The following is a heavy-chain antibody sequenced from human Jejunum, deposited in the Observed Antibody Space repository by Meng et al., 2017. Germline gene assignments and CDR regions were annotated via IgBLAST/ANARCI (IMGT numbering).Heavy chain of an antibody. D-gene: IGHD1-26*01. J-gene: IGHJ4*02. V-gene: IGHV3-23*01. CDR1: GLTLSTSS. CDR2: INRGGST. Sequence: GESLKISCAASGLTLSTSSMSWVRQAPGKGLEYVSAINRGGSTNYGDSVKGRFTISRDNSKNTLYLQMNSLRAEDKAVYYCAYSPEYYFDYWGQGTLVTVSS. CDR3: AYSPEYYFDY.